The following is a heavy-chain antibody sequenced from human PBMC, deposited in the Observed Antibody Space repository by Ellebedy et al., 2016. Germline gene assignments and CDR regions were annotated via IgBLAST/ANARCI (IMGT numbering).Heavy chain of an antibody. J-gene: IGHJ6*01. CDR1: GFTFSRFD. CDR3: ARVRSPDYSTNYDLDV. D-gene: IGHD3-22*01. V-gene: IGHV3-30*03. CDR2: ISNDGNDE. Sequence: GESLKISXAASGFTFSRFDMHWVRHAQGKGLEWVAAISNDGNDENYGASVKGRFSISRDNSKNRVYLQMSSLRVEDTAVYTCARVRSPDYSTNYDLDVWGQGTTVTVSS.